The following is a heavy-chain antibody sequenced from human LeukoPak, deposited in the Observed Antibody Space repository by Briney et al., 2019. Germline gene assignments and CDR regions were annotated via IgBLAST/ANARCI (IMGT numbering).Heavy chain of an antibody. D-gene: IGHD3-3*01. V-gene: IGHV1-8*03. CDR2: MNPNSGNT. J-gene: IGHJ4*02. Sequence: ASVKVSCKASGYTFTSYDINWVRQATGQGLEWMGWMNPNSGNTGYAQKFQGRVTITRNTSISTAYMALSSLRSEDTAVYYCARTYDFWSGYYPFDYWGQGTLVTVSS. CDR1: GYTFTSYD. CDR3: ARTYDFWSGYYPFDY.